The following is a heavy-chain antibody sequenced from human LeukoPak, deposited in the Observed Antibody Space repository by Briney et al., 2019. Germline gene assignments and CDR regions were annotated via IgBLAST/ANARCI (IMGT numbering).Heavy chain of an antibody. CDR1: GFTFSKYS. V-gene: IGHV3-21*01. CDR2: ISTSSTYI. Sequence: PGGFLRLSCAASGFTFSKYSMNWVRQAPGKGLEWVSSISTSSTYIYYADSMKGRFTVSRDNAKKSLYLQMSSLRAEDTAVYYCARAKTSGSYLYDYWGQGTLVTVSS. CDR3: ARAKTSGSYLYDY. J-gene: IGHJ4*02. D-gene: IGHD1-26*01.